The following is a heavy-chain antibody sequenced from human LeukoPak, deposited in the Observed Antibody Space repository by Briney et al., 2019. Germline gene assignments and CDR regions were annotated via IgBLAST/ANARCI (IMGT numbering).Heavy chain of an antibody. D-gene: IGHD4-23*01. CDR3: ARLHGGNSFGAQRYYYYGMDV. J-gene: IGHJ6*02. CDR2: IYPGDSDT. CDR1: GYSFTSYW. Sequence: GESLQISCKGSGYSFTSYWIGWVRQMPGKGLERMGIIYPGDSDTRYSPSFQGQVTISADKSISTAYLQWSSLKASDTAMYYCARLHGGNSFGAQRYYYYGMDVWGQGTTVTVSS. V-gene: IGHV5-51*01.